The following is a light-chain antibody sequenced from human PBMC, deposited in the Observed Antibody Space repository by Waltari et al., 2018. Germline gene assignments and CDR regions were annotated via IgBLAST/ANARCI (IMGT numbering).Light chain of an antibody. CDR2: DAS. CDR3: QQRINWPLT. V-gene: IGKV3-11*01. Sequence: EIVLTQCPATLSLSPGERATLSCRASQSVRSFLAWYQPKPGQAPRLLIPDASNRATGIPVRFSGSGSGTDFTLTISSLEPEDFAVYYCQQRINWPLTFGGGTKVEIK. CDR1: QSVRSF. J-gene: IGKJ4*01.